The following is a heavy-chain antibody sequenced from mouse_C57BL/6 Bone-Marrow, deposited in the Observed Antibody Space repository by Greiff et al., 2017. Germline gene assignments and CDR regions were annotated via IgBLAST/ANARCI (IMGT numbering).Heavy chain of an antibody. V-gene: IGHV1-64*01. CDR1: GYTFTSYW. J-gene: IGHJ1*03. CDR3: ARWGVVPYFDV. CDR2: IHPNSGST. Sequence: VQLQQPGAELVKPGASVKLSCKASGYTFTSYWMHWVKQRPGQGLEWIGMIHPNSGSTNYNEKFKSKATLTVAKSSSTAYMQLSSLTSEDSAVYYCARWGVVPYFDVWGTGTTVTVSS. D-gene: IGHD1-1*01.